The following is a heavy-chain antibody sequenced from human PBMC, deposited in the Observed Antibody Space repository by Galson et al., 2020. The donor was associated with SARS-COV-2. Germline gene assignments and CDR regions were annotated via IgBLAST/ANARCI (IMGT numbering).Heavy chain of an antibody. Sequence: SETLSLTCTVSGGSISSHYWSWIRQPPGKGLEWLGYIYYSGSTNYNPTLKSRVTISVDTSRNQFSLKLSSLTAADTAVYYCARVYYDYVWGSYRSPYDAFDIWGQGTMVTVSS. CDR1: GGSISSHY. CDR2: IYYSGST. D-gene: IGHD3-16*02. CDR3: ARVYYDYVWGSYRSPYDAFDI. V-gene: IGHV4-59*11. J-gene: IGHJ3*02.